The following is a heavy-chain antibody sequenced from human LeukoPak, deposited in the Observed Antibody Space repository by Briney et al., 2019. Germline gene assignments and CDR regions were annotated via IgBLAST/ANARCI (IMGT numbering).Heavy chain of an antibody. V-gene: IGHV4-34*01. J-gene: IGHJ4*02. Sequence: SETLSLTCAVYSGSFSGYYWSWMRQPPGKGRERIGEINHSGSTNYNPSLKSRVTISVDTSKNQFSLKLSSVTAAGADVYYFARTGVEMATIYFMGVEYFDQWGQGTLVTLSS. CDR2: INHSGST. D-gene: IGHD5-24*01. CDR1: SGSFSGYY. CDR3: ARTGVEMATIYFMGVEYFDQ.